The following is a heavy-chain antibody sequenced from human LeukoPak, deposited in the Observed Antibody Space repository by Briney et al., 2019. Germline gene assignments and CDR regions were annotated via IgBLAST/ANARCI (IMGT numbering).Heavy chain of an antibody. D-gene: IGHD3-22*01. V-gene: IGHV3-66*02. CDR3: ARRFLHYYDSSGYRHAFDI. Sequence: GGSLRLFCAASGFTVSSNYMSWVRQAPGKGLEWVSVIYSGGSTYYADSVKGRFTISRDNSKNTLYLQMNSLRAEDTAVYYCARRFLHYYDSSGYRHAFDIWGQGTMVTVSS. J-gene: IGHJ3*02. CDR1: GFTVSSNY. CDR2: IYSGGST.